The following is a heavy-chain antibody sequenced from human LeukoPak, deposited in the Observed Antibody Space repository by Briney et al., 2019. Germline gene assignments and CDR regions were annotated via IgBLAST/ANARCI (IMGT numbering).Heavy chain of an antibody. D-gene: IGHD3-10*01. CDR3: VRDGGYYGPDS. CDR2: INQVASEK. Sequence: PGGSPRLSCAASGFTISFYWMSWVRQAPGKGLEWVANINQVASEKNYVDSVKGRFTISRDNAKNSLYLQMYSVRAEDTAMYYCVRDGGYYGPDSWGQGALVSVSS. CDR1: GFTISFYW. J-gene: IGHJ4*02. V-gene: IGHV3-7*04.